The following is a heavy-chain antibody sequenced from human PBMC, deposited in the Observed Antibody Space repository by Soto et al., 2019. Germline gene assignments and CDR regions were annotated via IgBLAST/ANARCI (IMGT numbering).Heavy chain of an antibody. CDR2: ISGSGGST. Sequence: GGSLRLSCAASGFTFSSYAMHWVRQAPGKGLEWVSAISGSGGSTYYADSVKGRFTISRDNSKNTLYLQMNSLRAEDTAVYYCAKDYSGYSSPVALYYFDYWGQGTLVTVSS. CDR3: AKDYSGYSSPVALYYFDY. V-gene: IGHV3-23*01. D-gene: IGHD6-19*01. CDR1: GFTFSSYA. J-gene: IGHJ4*02.